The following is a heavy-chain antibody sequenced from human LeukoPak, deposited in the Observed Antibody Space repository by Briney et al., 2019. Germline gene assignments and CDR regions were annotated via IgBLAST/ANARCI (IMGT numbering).Heavy chain of an antibody. Sequence: GGSLRLPCAASGFTFSDYYMSWIRQAPGKGLEWVSYISSSGSTIYYADSVKGRFTISRDNAKNSLYLQVNSLRAEDTAVYYCASGTYSSDSGDYWGQGTLVTVSS. CDR1: GFTFSDYY. CDR2: ISSSGSTI. D-gene: IGHD6-19*01. V-gene: IGHV3-11*01. CDR3: ASGTYSSDSGDY. J-gene: IGHJ4*02.